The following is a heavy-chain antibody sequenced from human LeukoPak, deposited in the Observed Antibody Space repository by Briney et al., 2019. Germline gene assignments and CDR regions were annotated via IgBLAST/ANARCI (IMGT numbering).Heavy chain of an antibody. V-gene: IGHV1-18*01. CDR3: ARSSPTTVTTFFDY. D-gene: IGHD4-17*01. Sequence: ASVKVSCKASGYTFTSYGISWVRQAPGQGLEWMGWISAYSGNTNYAQKLQGRVTMTTDTSTSTAYMELRSLRSDDTAVYYCARSSPTTVTTFFDYWGQGTLVTVSS. CDR2: ISAYSGNT. CDR1: GYTFTSYG. J-gene: IGHJ4*02.